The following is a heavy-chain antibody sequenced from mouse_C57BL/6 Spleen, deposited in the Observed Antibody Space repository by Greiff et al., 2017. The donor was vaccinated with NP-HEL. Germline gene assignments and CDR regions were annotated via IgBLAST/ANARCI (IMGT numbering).Heavy chain of an antibody. V-gene: IGHV1-50*01. D-gene: IGHD4-1*01. J-gene: IGHJ1*03. CDR2: IDPSDSYT. CDR1: GYTFTSYW. CDR3: AKGGVTGTYGYFDV. Sequence: VQLQQPGAELVKPGASVKLSCKASGYTFTSYWMQWVKQRPGQGLEWIGEIDPSDSYTNYNQKFKGKATLTVDTSSSTAYMQLSSLTSADSAVYYCAKGGVTGTYGYFDVWGTGTTVTVSS.